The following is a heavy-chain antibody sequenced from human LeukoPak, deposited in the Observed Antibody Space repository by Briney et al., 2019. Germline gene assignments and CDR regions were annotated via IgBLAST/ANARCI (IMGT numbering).Heavy chain of an antibody. D-gene: IGHD1-26*01. V-gene: IGHV3-21*01. CDR1: GFTFSSYN. Sequence: GGSLRLSCAASGFTFSSYNMNWVRQAPGKGLEWVSSISSSSDYIYYADSVKGRFTISRDNAKNSLYLQMKSLRAEDTAVYYCARWSLPSGSYGYDYWGQGTLVTVSS. CDR3: ARWSLPSGSYGYDY. CDR2: ISSSSDYI. J-gene: IGHJ4*02.